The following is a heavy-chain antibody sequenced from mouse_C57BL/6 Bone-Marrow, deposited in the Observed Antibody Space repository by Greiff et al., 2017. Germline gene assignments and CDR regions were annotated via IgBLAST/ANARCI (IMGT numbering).Heavy chain of an antibody. CDR1: GFNIKNTY. J-gene: IGHJ4*01. CDR3: ARDSSGYGYAMDD. CDR2: IDPANGNT. Sequence: VHVKQSVAELVRPGASVKLSCTASGFNIKNTYMHWVKQRPEQGLEWIGRIDPANGNTKYAPKFQGKATITADTSSNTAYLQLSSLTSEDTAIYYCARDSSGYGYAMDDWGQGTSVTVAS. V-gene: IGHV14-3*01. D-gene: IGHD3-2*02.